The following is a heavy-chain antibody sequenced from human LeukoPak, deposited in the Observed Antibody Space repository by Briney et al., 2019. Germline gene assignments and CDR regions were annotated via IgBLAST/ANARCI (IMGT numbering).Heavy chain of an antibody. V-gene: IGHV3-23*01. J-gene: IGHJ2*01. CDR1: GFTFSRYA. Sequence: GGSLRLSCAASGFTFSRYAMSWVRQAPGKGLEWVSAISGSGGSTYYADSVKGRFTISRDNAKNSLYLQMNSLRAEDTAVYYCARSNPPNWYFDLWGRGTLVTVSS. CDR2: ISGSGGST. D-gene: IGHD1-14*01. CDR3: ARSNPPNWYFDL.